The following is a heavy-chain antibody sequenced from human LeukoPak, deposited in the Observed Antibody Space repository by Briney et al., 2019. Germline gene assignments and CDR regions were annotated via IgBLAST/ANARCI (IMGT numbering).Heavy chain of an antibody. V-gene: IGHV3-49*04. CDR3: TTDLTTMIVVARGHFDL. CDR2: IRSKAYGGTT. CDR1: GFTFGDYA. Sequence: GRSLRLSCTASGFTFGDYAMSWVRQAPGKGLEWVGFIRSKAYGGTTEYAASVKGRFTISRDDSKNTLYLQMNSLKTEDTAVYYCTTDLTTMIVVARGHFDLWGRGTLVTVSS. J-gene: IGHJ2*01. D-gene: IGHD3-22*01.